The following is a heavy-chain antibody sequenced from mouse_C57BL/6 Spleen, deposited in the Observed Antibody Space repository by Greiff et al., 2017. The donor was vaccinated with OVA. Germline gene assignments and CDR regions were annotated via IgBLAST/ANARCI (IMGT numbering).Heavy chain of an antibody. V-gene: IGHV3-1*01. J-gene: IGHJ1*03. D-gene: IGHD1-1*01. CDR2: ISYSGST. Sequence: VQLQQSGPGMVKPSQSLSLTCTVTGYSITSGYDWHWIRHFPGNKLEWMGYISYSGSTNYNPSLKSRISITNDTSKNHFFLKLNSVTTEDTATYYCAREVASPYWYFDVWGTGTTVTVSS. CDR3: AREVASPYWYFDV. CDR1: GYSITSGYD.